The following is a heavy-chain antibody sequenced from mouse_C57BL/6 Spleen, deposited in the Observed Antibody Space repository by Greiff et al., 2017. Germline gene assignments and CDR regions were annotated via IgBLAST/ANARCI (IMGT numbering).Heavy chain of an antibody. V-gene: IGHV1-64*01. CDR2: IHPNSGST. D-gene: IGHD2-4*01. CDR3: ARYYDYDVRYFDY. J-gene: IGHJ2*01. CDR1: GYTFTSYW. Sequence: VQLQQPGAELVKPGASVKLSCKASGYTFTSYWMHWVKQRPGQGLEWIGMIHPNSGSTNYNEKFKSKATLTVDKSSSTAYMQLSSLTSEDSAVYYCARYYDYDVRYFDYWGQGTTLTVSS.